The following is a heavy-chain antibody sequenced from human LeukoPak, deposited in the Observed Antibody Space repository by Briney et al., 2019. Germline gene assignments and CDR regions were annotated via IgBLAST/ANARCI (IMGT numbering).Heavy chain of an antibody. CDR2: IYTSGST. D-gene: IGHD2-15*01. CDR1: GGSISSGSYY. J-gene: IGHJ6*03. CDR3: ARGARGGMDV. V-gene: IGHV4-61*02. Sequence: PSETLSLTCTVCGGSISSGSYYWSWIRQPAGKGLEWIGRIYTSGSTNYNPSLKSRVTISVDTSKNQFSLKLSSVTAADTAVYYCARGARGGMDVWGKGTTVTVSS.